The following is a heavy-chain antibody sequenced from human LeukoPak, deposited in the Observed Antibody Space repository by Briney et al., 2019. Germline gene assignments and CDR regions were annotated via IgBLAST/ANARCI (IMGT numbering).Heavy chain of an antibody. Sequence: PGGCLRLSCAAAGFTSSNAWMTWVRQAPGKGLEWVGRIKSKTDGGTTDYAAPVKGRFTISRDDSKNTLYLQMNSLKTEDTAVYYCTREAVTANGYFDYWGQGTLVTVSS. CDR1: GFTSSNAW. CDR2: IKSKTDGGTT. CDR3: TREAVTANGYFDY. J-gene: IGHJ4*02. V-gene: IGHV3-15*01. D-gene: IGHD2-21*02.